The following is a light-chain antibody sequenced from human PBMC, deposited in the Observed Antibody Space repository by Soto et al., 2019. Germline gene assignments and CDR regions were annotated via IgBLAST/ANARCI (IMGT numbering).Light chain of an antibody. Sequence: DIVMTQSPLSLPVTPGEPASISCRSSQSLLHSNGYNYLDWYLQKPGQSPQLLIYLGSNRASGVPDRFSGSGSGTDFTLKISRVEADDVGDYYCTQGLQTPLTFGGGTKVEIK. V-gene: IGKV2-28*01. J-gene: IGKJ4*01. CDR2: LGS. CDR3: TQGLQTPLT. CDR1: QSLLHSNGYNY.